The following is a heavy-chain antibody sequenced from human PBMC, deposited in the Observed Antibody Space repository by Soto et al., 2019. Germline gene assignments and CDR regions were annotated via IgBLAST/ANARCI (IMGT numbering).Heavy chain of an antibody. CDR3: AREVVTAPYFDY. J-gene: IGHJ4*02. CDR1: GGSISSGGYS. D-gene: IGHD2-21*02. CDR2: IYHSGST. Sequence: QLQLQESGSGLVKPSQTLSLTCAVSGGSISSGGYSWSWIRQPPGKGLEWIGYIYHSGSTYYNPSLKSRVPLSVDKSKTQFSLKLSSVPAADTAVYYCAREVVTAPYFDYWGQGTLVTVSS. V-gene: IGHV4-30-2*01.